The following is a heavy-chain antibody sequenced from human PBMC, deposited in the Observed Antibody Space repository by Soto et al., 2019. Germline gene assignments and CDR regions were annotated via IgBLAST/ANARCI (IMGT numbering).Heavy chain of an antibody. V-gene: IGHV3-48*03. CDR1: GFSLNDYE. CDR2: ISRSGDII. CDR3: AGAAYRSLRYSASFYSMDV. J-gene: IGHJ6*02. D-gene: IGHD3-10*01. Sequence: GGSLRLSCGASGFSLNDYEMHWVRQAPGSGLEWLSSISRSGDIIYYADSARGRFAISRDNAKNSLYLQMNSLRVEDTAVYYCAGAAYRSLRYSASFYSMDVWGQGTTVTVSS.